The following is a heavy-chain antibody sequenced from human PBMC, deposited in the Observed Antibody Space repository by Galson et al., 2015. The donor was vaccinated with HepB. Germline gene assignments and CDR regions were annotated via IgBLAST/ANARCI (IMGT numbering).Heavy chain of an antibody. CDR1: GYTFTSYA. J-gene: IGHJ4*02. CDR3: ARGKRDYGDYDY. D-gene: IGHD4-17*01. Sequence: SVKVSCKASGYTFTSYAMHWVRQAPGQRLEWMGWINAGNGNTKYSQKFQGRVTITRDTSASTAYMELSSLRSEDTAVYYCARGKRDYGDYDYWGQGTLVTVSS. V-gene: IGHV1-3*01. CDR2: INAGNGNT.